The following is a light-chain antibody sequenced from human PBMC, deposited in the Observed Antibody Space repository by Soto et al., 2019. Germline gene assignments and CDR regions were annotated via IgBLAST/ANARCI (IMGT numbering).Light chain of an antibody. J-gene: IGLJ2*01. CDR3: AACDSSLSAGV. Sequence: QSVLTQPPSVSAAPGQKVTISCSGSSSNIGNSFVSWYLQLPVTAPKLLIHENNKRPSGIPDRFSGSKSGTSATLGITGLQTGDEADYYCAACDSSLSAGVFGGGTKVTVL. V-gene: IGLV1-51*02. CDR2: ENN. CDR1: SSNIGNSF.